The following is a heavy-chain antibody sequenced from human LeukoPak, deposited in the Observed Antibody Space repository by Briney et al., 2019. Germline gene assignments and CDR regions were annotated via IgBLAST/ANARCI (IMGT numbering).Heavy chain of an antibody. CDR2: ISTYNGNT. Sequence: ASVKVSCKASGYTFSSHGISWVRQAPGQGLEWMGWISTYNGNTNYAQKLQGRVTMTTETSTSTAYMELRSLRSDDTAVYYCARDGYYYDSSGYYRQFDYWGQGTLVTVSS. D-gene: IGHD3-22*01. CDR1: GYTFSSHG. J-gene: IGHJ4*02. CDR3: ARDGYYYDSSGYYRQFDY. V-gene: IGHV1-18*01.